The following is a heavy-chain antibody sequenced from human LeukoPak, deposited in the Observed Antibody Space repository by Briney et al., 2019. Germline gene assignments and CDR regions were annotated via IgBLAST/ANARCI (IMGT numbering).Heavy chain of an antibody. CDR3: ARVPPRYLRVVVPAAPSFDY. V-gene: IGHV1-8*01. CDR2: MNPNSGNT. D-gene: IGHD2-2*01. CDR1: GYTFTSYD. Sequence: ASVKVSCKASGYTFTSYDINWVRQATGQGLEWMGWMNPNSGNTGYAQKFQGRATMTRNTSISTAYMELSSLRSEDTAVYYCARVPPRYLRVVVPAAPSFDYWGQGTLVTVSS. J-gene: IGHJ4*02.